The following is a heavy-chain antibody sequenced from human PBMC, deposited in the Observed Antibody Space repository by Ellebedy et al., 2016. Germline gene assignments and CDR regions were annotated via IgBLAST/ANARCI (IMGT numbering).Heavy chain of an antibody. CDR3: ARGAGGLDY. Sequence: HTGGSLRLSCAASGFTFSSHWMHWVRQAPGKGLVWVSHINNDGSGTSYADSVKGRFTISRDNAKNTLYLQVNSLRAEDTGVYYCARGAGGLDYWGQGTLVSVSS. V-gene: IGHV3-74*01. CDR1: GFTFSSHW. D-gene: IGHD6-13*01. J-gene: IGHJ4*02. CDR2: INNDGSGT.